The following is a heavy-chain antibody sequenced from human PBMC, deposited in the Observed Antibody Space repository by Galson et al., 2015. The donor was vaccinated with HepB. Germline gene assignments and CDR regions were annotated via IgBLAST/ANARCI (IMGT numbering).Heavy chain of an antibody. Sequence: TLSLTCTVSGGSISSGSYYWSWIRQPAGKGLEWIGRLCTRGTTKYNPSLMSRIPMSVDTSKNQFSLKLSSVTAADTAVYFCVRENWHYDYWGQGSLVTVSS. CDR3: VRENWHYDY. V-gene: IGHV4-61*02. CDR2: LCTRGTT. J-gene: IGHJ4*02. CDR1: GGSISSGSYY.